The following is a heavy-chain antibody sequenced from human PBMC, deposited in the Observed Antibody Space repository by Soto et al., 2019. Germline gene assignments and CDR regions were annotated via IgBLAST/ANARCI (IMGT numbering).Heavy chain of an antibody. V-gene: IGHV3-23*01. CDR3: PRGVMDFDY. CDR1: GFTFTSYA. D-gene: IGHD3-10*01. J-gene: IGHJ4*02. Sequence: PGGSLRLSCAASGFTFTSYAMSWVRQAPGKGLEWVSGISHSGDRTYYADSVKGRFTISRDNSKNTPNLQMNSLRAEDTAVYYCPRGVMDFDYWGQGILVTVSS. CDR2: ISHSGDRT.